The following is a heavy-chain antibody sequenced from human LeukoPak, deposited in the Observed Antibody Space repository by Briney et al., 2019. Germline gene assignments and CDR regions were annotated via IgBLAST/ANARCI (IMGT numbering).Heavy chain of an antibody. CDR1: GFTFNRYA. V-gene: IGHV3-23*01. Sequence: GGSLRLSCAASGFTFNRYAMSWVRQAPGKGLEWVSSIEASGENTYYADSVKGRFTMSRDNSKNTLYLQMNSLRGDDTAIFYCARDFLSCPGGSCYSNNWGQGTLVTVSS. D-gene: IGHD2-15*01. CDR3: ARDFLSCPGGSCYSNN. J-gene: IGHJ4*02. CDR2: IEASGENT.